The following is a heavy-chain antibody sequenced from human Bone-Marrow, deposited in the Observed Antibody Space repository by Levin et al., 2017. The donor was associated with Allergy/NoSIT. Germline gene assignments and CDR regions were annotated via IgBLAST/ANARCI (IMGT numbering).Heavy chain of an antibody. CDR1: GFTFSSYP. V-gene: IGHV3-23*01. CDR3: ARVPVKPAAMDWFGP. Sequence: GESLKISCAASGFTFSSYPLSWVRQAPGQGLEWVAGISGSGGTTFYADSVRGRFTISRDNSRNILFLQMDSLRAEDTALYYCARVPVKPAAMDWFGPWGQGTQVTVSS. D-gene: IGHD2-2*01. J-gene: IGHJ5*02. CDR2: ISGSGGTT.